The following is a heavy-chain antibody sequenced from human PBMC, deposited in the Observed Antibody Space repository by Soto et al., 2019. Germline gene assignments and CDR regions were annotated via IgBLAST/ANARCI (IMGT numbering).Heavy chain of an antibody. Sequence: SGPTLVNPTQTLTLTCTFSGFSLSTSGMCVSWIRQPPGKALEWLALTDWDDDKYYSTSLKTRLTISKDTPKNQVVLTMTNMDPVDTATYYCARSYGGNGLYYFDYWGQGTLVTVSS. V-gene: IGHV2-70*01. CDR2: TDWDDDK. J-gene: IGHJ4*02. CDR3: ARSYGGNGLYYFDY. D-gene: IGHD2-15*01. CDR1: GFSLSTSGMC.